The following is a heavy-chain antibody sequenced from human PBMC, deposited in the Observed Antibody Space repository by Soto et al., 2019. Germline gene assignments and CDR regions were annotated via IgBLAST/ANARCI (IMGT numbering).Heavy chain of an antibody. V-gene: IGHV2-5*02. D-gene: IGHD6-19*01. J-gene: IGHJ4*02. CDR1: GFSLSSTRMA. CDR2: IYWDDDK. CDR3: AHIVVAGLGYYFDY. Sequence: QITLKESGPTLVKPTQTLTLTCTFSGFSLSSTRMAVGWIRQPPGKALEWLTLIYWDDDKRYSPFLKSRLTIASNTPXTQVVLTMSTMDPVDTARYYCAHIVVAGLGYYFDYWGQGTLVTVSS.